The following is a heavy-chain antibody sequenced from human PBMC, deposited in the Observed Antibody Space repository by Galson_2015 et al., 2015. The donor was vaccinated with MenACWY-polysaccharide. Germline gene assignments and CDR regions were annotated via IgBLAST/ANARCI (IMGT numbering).Heavy chain of an antibody. V-gene: IGHV4-31*03. CDR2: IFNRGGT. J-gene: IGHJ5*02. Sequence: LSLTCNVSGGSISSSGYHWTWIRQHPRKGLEWIGYIFNRGGTKTNPSLESRVTVSADGSKNQFSLKLSSVTAADTAVYYCAGIPSTMTSFGWFGPWGQGTLVTVSS. CDR1: GGSISSSGYH. CDR3: AGIPSTMTSFGWFGP. D-gene: IGHD4-17*01.